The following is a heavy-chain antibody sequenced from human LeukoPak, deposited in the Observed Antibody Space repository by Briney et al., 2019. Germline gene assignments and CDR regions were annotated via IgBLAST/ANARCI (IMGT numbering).Heavy chain of an antibody. CDR2: IIPILGIA. V-gene: IGHV1-69*04. D-gene: IGHD2-8*01. CDR1: GGTFSSYA. Sequence: ASVKVSCKASGGTFSSYAISWVRQAPGQGLEWMGRIIPILGIANYAQKFQGRVTITADKSTSTAYMELRSLRSDDTAVYYCARGGFEYCTNGVCYEGYYCYYMDVWGKGTTVTVSS. J-gene: IGHJ6*03. CDR3: ARGGFEYCTNGVCYEGYYCYYMDV.